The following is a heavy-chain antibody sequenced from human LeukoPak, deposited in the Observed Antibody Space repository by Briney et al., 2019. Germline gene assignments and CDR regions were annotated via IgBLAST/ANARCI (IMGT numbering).Heavy chain of an antibody. CDR3: ASTYYYGMDV. CDR2: INHSGST. Sequence: ASETLSLTCAVYGGSFSGYYWSWIRQPPGKGLEWIGEINHSGSTNYNPSLKSRVTISVDTSKNQFSLKLSSVTAADTAVYYCASTYYYGMDVWGQGTTVTVSS. V-gene: IGHV4-34*01. J-gene: IGHJ6*02. CDR1: GGSFSGYY.